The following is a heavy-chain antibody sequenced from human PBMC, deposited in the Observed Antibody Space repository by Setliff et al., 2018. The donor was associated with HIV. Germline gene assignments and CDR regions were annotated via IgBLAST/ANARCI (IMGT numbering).Heavy chain of an antibody. CDR2: IHNDGRTT. CDR3: AKGVKWLDP. V-gene: IGHV3-74*01. CDR1: GFTFSTYM. J-gene: IGHJ3*01. D-gene: IGHD3-10*01. Sequence: GGSLRLSCAASGFTFSTYMMHWVRQAPGQGLVWVSRIHNDGRTTLYADSVKGRFTISRDNAKNTLYLQMNSLRVEDTAVYFCAKGVKWLDPWGQGTMVTVS.